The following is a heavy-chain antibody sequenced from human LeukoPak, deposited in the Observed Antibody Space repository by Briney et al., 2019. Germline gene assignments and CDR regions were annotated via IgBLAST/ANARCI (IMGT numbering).Heavy chain of an antibody. D-gene: IGHD3-22*01. J-gene: IGHJ4*02. Sequence: GGSLRLSCAASGFTFSDYYMSWIRQAPGKGLEWVSYISSSGSTIYYADSVKGRFTISRDNAKNSLYLQMNSLRAEDTAVYYCARVGSHYYDSSGPSDYWGQGTLVTVSS. CDR3: ARVGSHYYDSSGPSDY. CDR2: ISSSGSTI. CDR1: GFTFSDYY. V-gene: IGHV3-11*04.